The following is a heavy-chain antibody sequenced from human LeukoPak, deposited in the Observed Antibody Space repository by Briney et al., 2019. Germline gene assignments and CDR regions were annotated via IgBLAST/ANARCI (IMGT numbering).Heavy chain of an antibody. J-gene: IGHJ6*02. CDR2: VKGDGSST. V-gene: IGHV3-74*01. CDR3: ARGNYHAMDV. CDR1: GFTFSNYW. Sequence: GGSLRLSCAASGFTFSNYWMHWVRQTPGEGLVCVSLVKGDGSSTTYADSVKGRFTISRDNAKNTVYLQMNSLRAEDTAVYYCARGNYHAMDVWGQGTTVTVSS.